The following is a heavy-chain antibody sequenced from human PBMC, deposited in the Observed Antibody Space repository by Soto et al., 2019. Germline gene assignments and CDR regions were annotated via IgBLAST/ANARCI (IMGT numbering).Heavy chain of an antibody. Sequence: ASVKVSCKASGYTFHSYGITWVRQAPGQGLECVGWITAYNGNTNYAQKFQGRVTMTTDASTSTAYMELRSLRSDDTAVYYCARSGVWEPRDYWGQGTLVTVSS. CDR1: GYTFHSYG. D-gene: IGHD1-26*01. J-gene: IGHJ4*02. V-gene: IGHV1-18*01. CDR2: ITAYNGNT. CDR3: ARSGVWEPRDY.